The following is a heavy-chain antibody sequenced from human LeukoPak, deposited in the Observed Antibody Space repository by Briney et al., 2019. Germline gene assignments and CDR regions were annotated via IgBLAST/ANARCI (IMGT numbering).Heavy chain of an antibody. CDR2: IYSGGST. CDR3: ARARYLTFDY. V-gene: IGHV3-53*01. D-gene: IGHD2-2*02. Sequence: GGSLRLSCAASGFSVSDHYMSWIRQAPGRGLEWVSTIYSGGSTYYADSVKGRFTITRDSSQNTLYLHMNSLRADDTAVYYCARARYLTFDYWGQGSLVAVSS. CDR1: GFSVSDHY. J-gene: IGHJ4*02.